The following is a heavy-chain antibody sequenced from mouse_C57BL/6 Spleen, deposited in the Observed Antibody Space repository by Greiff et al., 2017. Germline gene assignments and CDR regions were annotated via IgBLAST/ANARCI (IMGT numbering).Heavy chain of an antibody. CDR3: AREVTTVADWYFDV. D-gene: IGHD1-1*01. CDR1: GYSITSGYY. CDR2: ISYDGSN. V-gene: IGHV3-6*01. Sequence: DVKLQESGPGLVKPSQSLSLTCSVTGYSITSGYYWNWIRQFPGNKLEWMGYISYDGSNNYNPSLKNRISITRDTSKNQFFLKLNSVTTEDTATYYCAREVTTVADWYFDVWGTGTTVTVSS. J-gene: IGHJ1*03.